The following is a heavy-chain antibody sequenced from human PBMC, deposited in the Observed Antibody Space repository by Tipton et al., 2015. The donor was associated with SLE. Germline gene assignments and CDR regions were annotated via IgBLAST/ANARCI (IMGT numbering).Heavy chain of an antibody. V-gene: IGHV4-31*02. CDR1: GGSISSSSYY. CDR2: IYYSGST. D-gene: IGHD7-27*01. CDR3: ARVTGERSYFDY. Sequence: LRLSCTVSGGSISSSSYYWSWIRQHPGKGLEWIGYIYYSGSTYYNPSLKSRVTISVDTSKNQFSLKLSSVTAAGTAVYYCARVTGERSYFDYWGQGTLVTVSS. J-gene: IGHJ4*02.